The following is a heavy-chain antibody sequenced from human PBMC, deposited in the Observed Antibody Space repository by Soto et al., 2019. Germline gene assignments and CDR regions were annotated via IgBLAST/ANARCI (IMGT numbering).Heavy chain of an antibody. CDR1: GFTFDIYA. CDR2: ISWNSGTR. J-gene: IGHJ4*02. V-gene: IGHV3-9*01. CDR3: AKELAGYSYGYELDH. Sequence: EVQLVDSGGGLVQPGRSLRLSCAASGFTFDIYAMHWDRQAPGKGLEWVSSISWNSGTRGYADSVKGRFTISRDNAKNSLYLQMDSLRTEDTAFYYCAKELAGYSYGYELDHWGQGTLVVVSS. D-gene: IGHD5-18*01.